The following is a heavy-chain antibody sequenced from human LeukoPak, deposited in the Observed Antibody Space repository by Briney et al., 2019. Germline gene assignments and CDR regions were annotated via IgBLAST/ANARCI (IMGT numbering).Heavy chain of an antibody. J-gene: IGHJ4*02. V-gene: IGHV3-30*01. CDR2: ISYDGSNK. CDR1: GFTFSSYA. CDR3: ARGRGGPFDY. Sequence: HPGGSLRLSCAASGFTFSSYAMHWVRQAPGKGLEWVAVISYDGSNKYYADSVKGRFTISRDNSKNTLYLQMNSLRAEDTAVCYCARGRGGPFDYWGQGTLVTVSS.